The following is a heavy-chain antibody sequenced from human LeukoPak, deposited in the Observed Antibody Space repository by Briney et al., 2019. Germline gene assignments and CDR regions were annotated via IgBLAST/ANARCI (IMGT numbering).Heavy chain of an antibody. J-gene: IGHJ4*02. D-gene: IGHD3-22*01. V-gene: IGHV1-69*13. CDR1: GGTFSSYA. CDR3: ARGAWRHYYDSTAFDY. CDR2: IIPIFGTA. Sequence: SVKVSCKASGGTFSSYAISWVRQAPGQGLEWMGGIIPIFGTANYAQKFQGRVTITADESTSTAYMELSSLRSEDTAVYYCARGAWRHYYDSTAFDYWGQGTLVTVSS.